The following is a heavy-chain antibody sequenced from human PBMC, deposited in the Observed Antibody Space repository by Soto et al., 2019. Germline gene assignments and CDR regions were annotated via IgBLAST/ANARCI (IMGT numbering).Heavy chain of an antibody. CDR3: ARGGGDHDAFDI. V-gene: IGHV3-13*01. Sequence: EVQLVESGGGLVQPGGSLRLSCEASGITFSSSNIHWVRQATGKGLEWVSAIGTAGDTYYSGSVKGRFTISRENAKNSLYFQMNSLRAEDTAVYYCARGGGDHDAFDIWGQGTMVTVSS. CDR1: GITFSSSN. D-gene: IGHD2-21*02. CDR2: IGTAGDT. J-gene: IGHJ3*02.